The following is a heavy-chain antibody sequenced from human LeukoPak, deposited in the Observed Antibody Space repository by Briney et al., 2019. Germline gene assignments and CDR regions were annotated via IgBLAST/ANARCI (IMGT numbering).Heavy chain of an antibody. Sequence: GGSLRLSCAASGFIFSSYGMHWVRQAPGKGLEWVAFIRYDGTNKYYADSVKGRFTISRDNSKNTLYLQMNSLRAEDTAVYYCAKDRIATSAAYQFDYGGQETLVTVSS. CDR1: GFIFSSYG. J-gene: IGHJ4*02. D-gene: IGHD6-13*01. CDR2: IRYDGTNK. V-gene: IGHV3-30*02. CDR3: AKDRIATSAAYQFDY.